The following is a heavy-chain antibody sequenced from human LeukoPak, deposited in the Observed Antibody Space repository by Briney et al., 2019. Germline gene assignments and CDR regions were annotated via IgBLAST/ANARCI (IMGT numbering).Heavy chain of an antibody. CDR3: AKDLRSGGSCYNFDY. CDR2: ISWNSGSI. D-gene: IGHD2-15*01. J-gene: IGHJ4*02. CDR1: GFTFDDYA. Sequence: GGSLRLSCAASGFTFDDYAMHWVRQAPGKGLEWVSGISWNSGSIGYADSVKGRFTISRDNAKNSLYLQMNSLRAEDTALYYCAKDLRSGGSCYNFDYWGQGTLVTVSS. V-gene: IGHV3-9*01.